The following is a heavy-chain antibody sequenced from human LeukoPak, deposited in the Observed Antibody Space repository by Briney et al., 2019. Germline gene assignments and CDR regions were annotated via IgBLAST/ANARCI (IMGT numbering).Heavy chain of an antibody. Sequence: VASVKVSCKASGYTFTGYYMHWVRQAPGQGLEWMGWINPNSGGTNYAQKFQGRVTITRDRSISTAYMELSRLRSDDTAVYYCARDVPDDFWSGYYSPNYFDYWGQGTLVTVSS. CDR3: ARDVPDDFWSGYYSPNYFDY. V-gene: IGHV1-2*02. CDR1: GYTFTGYY. D-gene: IGHD3-3*01. J-gene: IGHJ4*02. CDR2: INPNSGGT.